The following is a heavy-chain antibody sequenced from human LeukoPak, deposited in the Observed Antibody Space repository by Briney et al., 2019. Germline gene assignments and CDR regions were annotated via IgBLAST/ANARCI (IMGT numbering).Heavy chain of an antibody. D-gene: IGHD5-18*01. V-gene: IGHV3-11*04. J-gene: IGHJ5*02. CDR2: ISSSRSNI. CDR1: GFTFSDYY. CDR3: ARDAQLWSNWFDP. Sequence: PGVSLSLPCAASGFTFSDYYMSWIPQAPGRGLEGVSYISSSRSNIFYADPVKGRLTISRDNTKNSLYLQINSLRAADTAVYYCARDAQLWSNWFDPWGQGTLVTVSS.